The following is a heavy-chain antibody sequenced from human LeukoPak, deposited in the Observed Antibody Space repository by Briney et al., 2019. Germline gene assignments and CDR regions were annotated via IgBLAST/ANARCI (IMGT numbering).Heavy chain of an antibody. CDR2: ISSSSSYI. Sequence: PGGSLRLSCAASGFTFSSYSMNWVRQAPGKGLEWVSSISSSSSYIYYADSVKGRFTISRDNAKNSLYLQMNSLRAEDTAVYYCARDDGGNYPTTLEYWGQGTLVTVSS. CDR3: ARDDGGNYPTTLEY. D-gene: IGHD4-23*01. CDR1: GFTFSSYS. V-gene: IGHV3-21*01. J-gene: IGHJ4*02.